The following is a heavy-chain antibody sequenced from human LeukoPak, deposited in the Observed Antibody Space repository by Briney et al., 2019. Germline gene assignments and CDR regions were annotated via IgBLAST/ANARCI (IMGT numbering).Heavy chain of an antibody. V-gene: IGHV5-51*01. CDR3: ASWIVGATN. D-gene: IGHD1-26*01. CDR2: IYPGDSDT. Sequence: GESLKISCKGSGYNFTNYWIGWVRQMPRKGLEWMGIIYPGDSDTRYSPSFRGQATISADKSISTAYLQWSSLKASDTAMYYCASWIVGATNWGQGTLVTVSS. J-gene: IGHJ4*02. CDR1: GYNFTNYW.